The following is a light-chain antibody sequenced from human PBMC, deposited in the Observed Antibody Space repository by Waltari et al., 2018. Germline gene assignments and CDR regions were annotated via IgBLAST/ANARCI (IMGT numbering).Light chain of an antibody. CDR2: EVS. J-gene: IGLJ2*01. Sequence: QSALTQPASVSGSPGQALTTPCTGTSSDVGGYNYGSWYQQHPGKAPKLMIYEVSNRPSGVSNRFSGSKSGNTASLTISGLQAEDEADYYCSSYTSSSTVVFGGGTKLTVL. CDR3: SSYTSSSTVV. CDR1: SSDVGGYNY. V-gene: IGLV2-14*01.